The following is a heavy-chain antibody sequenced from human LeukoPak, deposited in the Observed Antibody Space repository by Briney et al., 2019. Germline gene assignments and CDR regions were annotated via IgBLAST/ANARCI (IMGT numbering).Heavy chain of an antibody. CDR2: IIPIFGTA. J-gene: IGHJ4*02. CDR3: ARTTPDAYCSGGSCYFDY. CDR1: GGTFSSYA. V-gene: IGHV1-69*13. D-gene: IGHD2-15*01. Sequence: GASVKVSCKASGGTFSSYAISWVRQAPGQGLEWMGGIIPIFGTANYAQKFQGRVTITADESTSTAYMELSSLRSEDTAVYYCARTTPDAYCSGGSCYFDYWGQGTLVTVPS.